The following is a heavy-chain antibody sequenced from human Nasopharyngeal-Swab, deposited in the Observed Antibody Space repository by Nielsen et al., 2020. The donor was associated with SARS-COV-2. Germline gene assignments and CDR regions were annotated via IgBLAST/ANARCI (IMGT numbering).Heavy chain of an antibody. D-gene: IGHD6-19*01. CDR1: GFTFNTYA. CDR2: ISYDGSNK. J-gene: IGHJ4*02. Sequence: GESLKTSCAASGFTFNTYAMHWVRQAPGKGLEWVAFISYDGSNKYYADSVKGRFTISRDNSKNTLYLQMNSLRAEDTAVYYCARDSAVAGRGRVPGYWGQGTLVTVSS. CDR3: ARDSAVAGRGRVPGY. V-gene: IGHV3-30*04.